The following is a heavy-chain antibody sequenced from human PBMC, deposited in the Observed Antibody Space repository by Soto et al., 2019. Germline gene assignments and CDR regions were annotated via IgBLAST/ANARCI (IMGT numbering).Heavy chain of an antibody. V-gene: IGHV1-69*06. CDR2: IIPLFGTA. CDR3: ATAGYYDSSGHAFDI. J-gene: IGHJ3*02. Sequence: SVGVSCKDSRVTLGTYAMDWVRQATRQGLEWMGGIIPLFGTAKYAQKFQGRVTMTEDTSTDTAYMELSSLRSEDTAVYYCATAGYYDSSGHAFDIWGQGTMVTVS. CDR1: RVTLGTYA. D-gene: IGHD3-22*01.